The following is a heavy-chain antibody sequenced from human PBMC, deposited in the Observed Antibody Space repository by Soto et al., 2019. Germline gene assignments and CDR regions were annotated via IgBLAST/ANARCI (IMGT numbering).Heavy chain of an antibody. V-gene: IGHV3-9*01. J-gene: IGHJ6*03. D-gene: IGHD6-13*01. CDR2: ISWNSGSI. CDR3: AKAMGSAAGTNYYYYMDV. Sequence: GGSLRLSCAASGFTFDGYAMHWVRQAPGKGLEWVSGISWNSGSIGYADSVKGRFTISRDNAKNSLYLQMNSLRAEDTALYYCAKAMGSAAGTNYYYYMDVWGKGTTVTVSS. CDR1: GFTFDGYA.